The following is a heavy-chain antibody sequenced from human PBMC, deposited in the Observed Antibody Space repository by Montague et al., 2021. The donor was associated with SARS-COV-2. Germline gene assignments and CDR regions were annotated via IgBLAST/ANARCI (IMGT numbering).Heavy chain of an antibody. CDR1: GFAFRTYA. V-gene: IGHV3-23*01. D-gene: IGHD1-26*01. J-gene: IGHJ4*02. CDR3: AKGIVESTKTYFDN. Sequence: SLRLSCAASGFAFRTYAMAWVRQAPGKGLEWVSSLSFSSANSYYVNSVRGRFTISRDNSRNTPYLQMNNVRAEDTAVYFCAKGIVESTKTYFDNWGQGTLVTVSS. CDR2: LSFSSANS.